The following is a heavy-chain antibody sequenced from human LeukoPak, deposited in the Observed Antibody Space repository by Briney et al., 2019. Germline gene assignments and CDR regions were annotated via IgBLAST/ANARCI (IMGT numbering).Heavy chain of an antibody. CDR2: IYTSGST. CDR3: ARARVVPAAGEFDY. D-gene: IGHD2-2*01. J-gene: IGHJ4*02. CDR1: GGSISSYY. Sequence: SETLSLTCTVSGGSISSYYWSWIRQPAGKGLEWIGRIYTSGSTNYNPSLKSRVTMSVDTSKNQFSLKLSSVTAADTAVYYCARARVVPAAGEFDYWGQGTLVAVSS. V-gene: IGHV4-4*07.